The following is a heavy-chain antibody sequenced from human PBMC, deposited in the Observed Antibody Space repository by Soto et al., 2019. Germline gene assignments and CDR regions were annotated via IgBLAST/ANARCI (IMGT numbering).Heavy chain of an antibody. D-gene: IGHD3-16*01. V-gene: IGHV1-8*01. J-gene: IGHJ5*02. CDR1: GYTFTNYD. Sequence: QVQLVQSGAEVKKPGASVKVSCKASGYTFTNYDIHWVRQATGQGLEWIGWMNPDSGNTGQSKQFQGRVTMTRGTSISTAYMEMSSLRSEDTAVYYCARGRFRRTWFDPWGQGTLVTVSS. CDR3: ARGRFRRTWFDP. CDR2: MNPDSGNT.